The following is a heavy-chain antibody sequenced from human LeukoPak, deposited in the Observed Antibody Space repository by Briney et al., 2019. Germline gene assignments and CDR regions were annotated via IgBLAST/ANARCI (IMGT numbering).Heavy chain of an antibody. CDR2: IYHSGTT. CDR1: GASISSNNW. D-gene: IGHD6-13*01. J-gene: IGHJ4*02. CDR3: AGAEPRGMFWYPF. V-gene: IGHV4-4*02. Sequence: SGTLSLTCAVSGASISSNNWWWSWVRQPPGKGLEWIGEIYHSGTTNYNPSLKSRVIMSVDKSKNQSSLKLSSVTAADTAVYYCAGAEPRGMFWYPFWGQGTLVTVSS.